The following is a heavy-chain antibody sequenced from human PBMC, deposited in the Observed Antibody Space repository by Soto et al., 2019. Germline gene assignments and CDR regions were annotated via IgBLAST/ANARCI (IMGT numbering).Heavy chain of an antibody. CDR3: ARDRITTRGDAFDL. CDR2: ILPIPDIT. J-gene: IGHJ3*01. Sequence: QVQLVQSGAEVRKPGSSVKVSCKAPGGTFSTYIISWVRQAPGQGLEWMGRILPIPDITNYAQKFQGRVTVTAERSTSTGYVELTSRKSEDTAVYYCARDRITTRGDAFDLWGQGTMVTVSS. D-gene: IGHD3-3*01. V-gene: IGHV1-69*08. CDR1: GGTFSTYI.